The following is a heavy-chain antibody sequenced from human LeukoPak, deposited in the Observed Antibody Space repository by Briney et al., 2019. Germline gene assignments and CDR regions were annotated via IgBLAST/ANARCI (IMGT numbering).Heavy chain of an antibody. CDR2: ISSSSTYI. J-gene: IGHJ6*02. CDR1: GFTLSFYN. D-gene: IGHD3-22*01. V-gene: IGHV3-21*01. CDR3: ARDMKAYDSSYGMDV. Sequence: GGSLRLSCAASGFTLSFYNMNWVRQAPGKGLEWVSFISSSSTYIYYADSVKGRFTISRDNAKNSLYLQMNSLRAEDSAVYYCARDMKAYDSSYGMDVWGQGTTVTVSS.